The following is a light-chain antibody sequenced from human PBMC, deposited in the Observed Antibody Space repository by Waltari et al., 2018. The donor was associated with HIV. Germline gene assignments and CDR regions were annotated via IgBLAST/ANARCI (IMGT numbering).Light chain of an antibody. CDR1: SSDVGGDNY. V-gene: IGLV2-14*01. CDR2: GVS. J-gene: IGLJ3*02. CDR3: CSYTSTSSFVM. Sequence: QSALTQPASVSGSPGQSITIPCTGTSSDVGGDNYVSWYQQHSGKGPKLIIYGVSNRPSGVSNRFSGSKSGNTASLTISGLQAEDEADYYCCSYTSTSSFVMFGGGTKLTVV.